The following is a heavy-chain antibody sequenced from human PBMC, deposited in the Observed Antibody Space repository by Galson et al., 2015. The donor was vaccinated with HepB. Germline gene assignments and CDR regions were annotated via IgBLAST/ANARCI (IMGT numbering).Heavy chain of an antibody. CDR1: GFTLSTYS. J-gene: IGHJ6*02. Sequence: SLRLSCASSGFTLSTYSMNWVRQAPGKGLEWVSPISSSSLYVYYADSVRGRFTVSRDNAKNSHYLQMNSLSAEDTAVYYCARVYGSGSYGYGMDVWGQGTTVTVS. CDR3: ARVYGSGSYGYGMDV. V-gene: IGHV3-21*01. CDR2: ISSSSLYV. D-gene: IGHD3-10*01.